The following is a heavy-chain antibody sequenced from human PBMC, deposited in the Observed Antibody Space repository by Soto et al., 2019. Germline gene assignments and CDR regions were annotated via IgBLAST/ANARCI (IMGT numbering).Heavy chain of an antibody. Sequence: SETLSLTCAVYGGSFSGYYWSWIRQHPGKGLEWIGYIYYSGSTYYNPSLKSRVTISVDTSKNQFSLKLSSVTAADTAVFYCARNDYDFWSGQTLYGMDVWGQGTTVTVSS. CDR1: GGSFSGYY. V-gene: IGHV4-31*11. CDR3: ARNDYDFWSGQTLYGMDV. D-gene: IGHD3-3*01. J-gene: IGHJ6*02. CDR2: IYYSGST.